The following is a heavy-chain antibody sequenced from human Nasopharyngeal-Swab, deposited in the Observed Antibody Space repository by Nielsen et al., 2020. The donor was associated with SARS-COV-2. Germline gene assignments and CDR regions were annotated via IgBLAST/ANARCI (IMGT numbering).Heavy chain of an antibody. CDR2: IAHDASNE. CDR3: ARDAPAHYGAFY. CDR1: GFSCSIAH. D-gene: IGHD4-17*01. V-gene: IGHV3-30*03. J-gene: IGHJ4*02. Sequence: GGSLRLSCVVSGFSCSIAHMTWVRQAPGKGLEWVAFIAHDASNEYYGDSVKGRFSISRDSSKNTLYLQMDSLRGEDTAVYYCARDAPAHYGAFYWGRGTLVTVSS.